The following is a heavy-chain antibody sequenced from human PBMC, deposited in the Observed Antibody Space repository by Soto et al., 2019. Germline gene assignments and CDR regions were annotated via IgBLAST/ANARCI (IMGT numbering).Heavy chain of an antibody. D-gene: IGHD3-16*01. V-gene: IGHV3-30-3*01. CDR2: ISYDGSNK. J-gene: IGHJ4*02. CDR1: GFTFSSYA. Sequence: QVQLVESGGGVVQPGRSLRLSCAASGFTFSSYAMHWVRQAPGKGLEWVAVISYDGSNKYYADSVKSRFTISRHNSKNTLYLQMNSLRAEDTAVYYSASCLDYWGQGTLVTVSS. CDR3: ASCLDY.